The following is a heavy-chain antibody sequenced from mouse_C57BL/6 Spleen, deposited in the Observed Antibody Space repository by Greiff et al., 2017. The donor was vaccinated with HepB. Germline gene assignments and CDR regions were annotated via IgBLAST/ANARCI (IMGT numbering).Heavy chain of an antibody. V-gene: IGHV1-52*01. CDR1: GYTFTSYW. CDR2: IDPSDSET. Sequence: VQLQQPGAELVRPGSSVKLSCKASGYTFTSYWMHWVKQRPIQGLEWIGNIDPSDSETHYNQKFKDKATLTVDKSSGTAYMQLSSLTSEDSAVYYCARWDYVRNYFDYWGQGTTLTVSS. CDR3: ARWDYVRNYFDY. J-gene: IGHJ2*01. D-gene: IGHD1-1*02.